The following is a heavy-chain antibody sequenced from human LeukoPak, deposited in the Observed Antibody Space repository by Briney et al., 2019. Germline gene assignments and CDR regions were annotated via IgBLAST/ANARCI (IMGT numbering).Heavy chain of an antibody. CDR1: GFASSFYA. Sequence: GGSLRLSCAASGFASSFYAMSWLRQPPGRGLEWVSTINANSGTTSYAASVRGRFTISRDNSKNTLYLQVNTLRADDTATYYCAKPKSGGLAVTADWFHPWGQGTLVVVSS. D-gene: IGHD6-19*01. CDR2: INANSGTT. V-gene: IGHV3-23*01. J-gene: IGHJ5*01. CDR3: AKPKSGGLAVTADWFHP.